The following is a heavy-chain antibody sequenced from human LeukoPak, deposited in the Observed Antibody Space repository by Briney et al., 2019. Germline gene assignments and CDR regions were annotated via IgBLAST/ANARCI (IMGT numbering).Heavy chain of an antibody. D-gene: IGHD6-6*01. CDR2: IYPGDADT. CDR3: ARLLGSSPHPDYYGMDV. V-gene: IGHV5-51*01. J-gene: IGHJ6*02. Sequence: GASLKISCKGSGYSFTSYWIGWVRQMPRTGLESMGIIYPGDADTRYSPYFQGQVTISADKSISTAYLQWSSLKASDTAMYYCARLLGSSPHPDYYGMDVWGQGTTVTVSS. CDR1: GYSFTSYW.